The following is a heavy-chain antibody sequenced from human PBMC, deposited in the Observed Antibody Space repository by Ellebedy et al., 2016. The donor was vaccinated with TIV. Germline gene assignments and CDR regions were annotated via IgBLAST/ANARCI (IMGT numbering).Heavy chain of an antibody. V-gene: IGHV4-4*07. CDR2: VYSSGST. J-gene: IGHJ4*02. CDR3: ARGCSTPGCYGNFDY. Sequence: MPSETLSLTCSASGGSISPYHWSWIRQPAGKGLEWIGRVYSSGSTSYNPSLSSRITMSVDRSNNQFSLKVTSVTAADTAVYYCARGCSTPGCYGNFDYWGQGTPVTVSS. CDR1: GGSISPYH. D-gene: IGHD2-2*01.